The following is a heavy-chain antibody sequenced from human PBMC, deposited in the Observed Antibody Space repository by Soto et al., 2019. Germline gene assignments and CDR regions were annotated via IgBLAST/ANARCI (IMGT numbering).Heavy chain of an antibody. D-gene: IGHD3-10*01. CDR3: ASGSKDSYPGSRIFDF. CDR1: GFTFGSRA. J-gene: IGHJ4*01. Sequence: EVQLLESGGGLVQPGGSLRLSCVASGFTFGSRAMSWVRQAPGEGLEWVSTITDTGGDSKSADSVRGRFAISRDNSRNTLYLQMSSLRAEDSAVYYCASGSKDSYPGSRIFDFWGRGTLVTVSS. V-gene: IGHV3-23*01. CDR2: ITDTGGDS.